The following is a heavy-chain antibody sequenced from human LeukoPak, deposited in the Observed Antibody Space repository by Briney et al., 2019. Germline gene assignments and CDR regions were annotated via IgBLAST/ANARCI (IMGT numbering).Heavy chain of an antibody. D-gene: IGHD2-2*01. CDR2: ISAYNGNT. Sequence: ASVTVSCKGSGYTFTSYGISWVRQAPGQGLERMGWISAYNGNTNYAQKLQGRVTMTTDTSTSTDYMELGSLRSDDTAVYYCAREVVEPAAKSRFYYYMDVWGKGTTVTVSS. J-gene: IGHJ6*03. CDR1: GYTFTSYG. CDR3: AREVVEPAAKSRFYYYMDV. V-gene: IGHV1-18*01.